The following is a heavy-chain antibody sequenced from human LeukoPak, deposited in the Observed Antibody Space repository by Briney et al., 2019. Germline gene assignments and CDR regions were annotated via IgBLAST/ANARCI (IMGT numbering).Heavy chain of an antibody. CDR3: ARHIRRRVVVVITTSSAFDI. V-gene: IGHV4-4*02. CDR1: GGSISSNKW. J-gene: IGHJ3*02. D-gene: IGHD3-22*01. CDR2: IYHSGST. Sequence: PSETLSLTCAVSGGSISSNKWWSWVRQPPGKGLEWIGEIYHSGSTNYNPSLKSRVTISVDTSKNQFSLKLSSVTAADTAVYYCARHIRRRVVVVITTSSAFDIWGQGTMVTVSS.